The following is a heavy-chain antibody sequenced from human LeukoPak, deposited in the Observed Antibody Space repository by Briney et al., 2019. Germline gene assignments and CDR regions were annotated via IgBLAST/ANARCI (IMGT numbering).Heavy chain of an antibody. V-gene: IGHV1-2*02. J-gene: IGHJ6*03. Sequence: EASVKVSCKASGYTFTGYYMHWVRQAPGQGLEWMGWINPNSGGTNYAQKFQGRVTMTRDTSISTAYMELSRLRSDDTAVYYCARDHSSGWYDGFFATQSRGYMDVWGKGTTVTVSS. D-gene: IGHD6-19*01. CDR3: ARDHSSGWYDGFFATQSRGYMDV. CDR2: INPNSGGT. CDR1: GYTFTGYY.